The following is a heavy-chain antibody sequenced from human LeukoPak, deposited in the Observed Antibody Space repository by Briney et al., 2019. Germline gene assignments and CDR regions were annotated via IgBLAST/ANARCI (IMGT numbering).Heavy chain of an antibody. CDR2: IYYSGST. D-gene: IGHD2-2*01. Sequence: KSSETLSLTCTVSGSSISLYYWSWIRQPPGKGLEWIGYIYYSGSTNFNPSLKSRVTISVDTFKNQFSLKLRSVTAADTAVYYCGRHSDPRSSSWGNWFDPWGQGTLVTVSS. V-gene: IGHV4-59*08. J-gene: IGHJ5*02. CDR1: GSSISLYY. CDR3: GRHSDPRSSSWGNWFDP.